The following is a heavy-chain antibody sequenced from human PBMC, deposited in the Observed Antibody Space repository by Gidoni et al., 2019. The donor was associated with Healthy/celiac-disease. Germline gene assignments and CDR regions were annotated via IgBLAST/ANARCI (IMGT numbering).Heavy chain of an antibody. D-gene: IGHD3-3*01. CDR2: IYYSGST. CDR1: GGSVSSGSYY. Sequence: GPGLVKPSETLSLTCTVSGGSVSSGSYYWSWIRQPPGKGLEWIGYIYYSGSTNYNPSLKSRVTISVDTSKNQFSLKLSSVTAADTAVYYCAGEAGVVIIQWGQGTLVTVSS. V-gene: IGHV4-61*01. J-gene: IGHJ4*02. CDR3: AGEAGVVIIQ.